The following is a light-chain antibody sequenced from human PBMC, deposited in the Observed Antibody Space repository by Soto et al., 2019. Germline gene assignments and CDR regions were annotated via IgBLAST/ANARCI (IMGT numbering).Light chain of an antibody. CDR2: GAS. J-gene: IGKJ2*01. V-gene: IGKV3-15*01. CDR3: QQYNNWPPYT. CDR1: QSVRSN. Sequence: VMTQSPATLSVSPGERATLSCRASQSVRSNLAWYQQKPGQAPRLLIYGASTRATGIPARFSGSGSGTEFTLNISSLQSEDFAVYYCQQYNNWPPYTFGQGTKLEIK.